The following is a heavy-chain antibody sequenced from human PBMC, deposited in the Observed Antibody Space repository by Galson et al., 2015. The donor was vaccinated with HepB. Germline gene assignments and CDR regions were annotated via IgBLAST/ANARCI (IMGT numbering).Heavy chain of an antibody. J-gene: IGHJ4*02. V-gene: IGHV3-30*02. CDR2: IRYDGSNK. CDR3: WGYDNYLTDY. Sequence: SLRLSCAASGFTFSNYGIHWVRQAPGRGLEWVTFIRYDGSNKYYADSVKGRFTISRDNSKNTLYLQMNSLRTEDTALYYCWGYDNYLTDYWGQGTLVTVSS. CDR1: GFTFSNYG. D-gene: IGHD5-12*01.